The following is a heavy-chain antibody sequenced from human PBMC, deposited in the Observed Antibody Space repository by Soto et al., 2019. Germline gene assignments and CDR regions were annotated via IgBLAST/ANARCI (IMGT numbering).Heavy chain of an antibody. CDR1: GYTFTSYG. J-gene: IGHJ4*02. CDR2: ISAYNGNT. D-gene: IGHD6-19*01. Sequence: QVQLVQSGAEVKKPGASVKVSCKASGYTFTSYGISWVRQAPGQGLEWMGWISAYNGNTNYAQKLQGRVTMTTDTSTSTAYIELRSLRSDDTAVYYCARESRYSSGWSSLELDYWGQGTLVTVSS. V-gene: IGHV1-18*01. CDR3: ARESRYSSGWSSLELDY.